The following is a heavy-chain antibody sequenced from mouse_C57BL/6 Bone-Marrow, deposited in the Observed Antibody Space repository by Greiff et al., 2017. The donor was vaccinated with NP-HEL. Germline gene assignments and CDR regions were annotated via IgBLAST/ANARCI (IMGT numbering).Heavy chain of an antibody. V-gene: IGHV5-4*01. D-gene: IGHD2-5*01. CDR2: ISDGGSYT. CDR3: ARDPYCSNYVAWFAY. CDR1: GFTFSSYA. Sequence: EVKLVESGGGLVKPGGSLKLSCAASGFTFSSYAMSWVRQTPEKRLEWVATISDGGSYTYYPDNVKGRVTISRDNAKNNLYLQMSHLKSEDTAMYYCARDPYCSNYVAWFAYWGQGTLVTVSA. J-gene: IGHJ3*01.